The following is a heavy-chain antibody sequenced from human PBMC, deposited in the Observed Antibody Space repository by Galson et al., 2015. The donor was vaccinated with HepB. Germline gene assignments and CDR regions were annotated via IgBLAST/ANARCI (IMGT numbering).Heavy chain of an antibody. D-gene: IGHD5-12*01. CDR2: TGNN. CDR3: ARLIQLGLNWWFDP. V-gene: IGHV4-39*01. Sequence: TGNNYYNPSLKSRVTISVDTSKNQFSLNLTSVTGADTAVYYCARLIQLGLNWWFDPWGQGTLVTASS. J-gene: IGHJ5*02.